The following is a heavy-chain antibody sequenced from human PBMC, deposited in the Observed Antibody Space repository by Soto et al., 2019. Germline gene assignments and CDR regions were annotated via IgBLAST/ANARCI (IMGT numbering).Heavy chain of an antibody. J-gene: IGHJ6*02. D-gene: IGHD6-13*01. CDR1: GFTFSNAW. Sequence: EVQLVESGGGLVKPGGSLRLSCAASGFTFSNAWMNWVRQAPGKGLEWVGRIKSKTDGGTTDYAAPVKGRCTISRDDSKNTLYLQMNSLKTEDTAVYYCTTDRRYSSSGYYYYYGMDVWGQGTTVTVSS. V-gene: IGHV3-15*07. CDR3: TTDRRYSSSGYYYYYGMDV. CDR2: IKSKTDGGTT.